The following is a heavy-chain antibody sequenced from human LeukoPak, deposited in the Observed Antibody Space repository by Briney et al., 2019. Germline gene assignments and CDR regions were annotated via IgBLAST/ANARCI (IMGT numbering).Heavy chain of an antibody. D-gene: IGHD6-19*01. CDR3: ARRMNSSGCCRDAFDI. CDR2: IIPIFGTA. J-gene: IGHJ3*02. V-gene: IGHV1-69*06. CDR1: GGTFSSYA. Sequence: SSVKVSRKASGGTFSSYAISWARQAPGQGLEWMGRIIPIFGTANCAQKFQGRFTITADKSTSTAYMELSSLRSEDTAVYYCARRMNSSGCCRDAFDIWGQGTMVTVSS.